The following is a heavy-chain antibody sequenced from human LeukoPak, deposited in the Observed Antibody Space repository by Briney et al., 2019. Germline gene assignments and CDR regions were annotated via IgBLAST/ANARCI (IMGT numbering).Heavy chain of an antibody. J-gene: IGHJ4*02. CDR3: ARDSDPIRFLEWLPSHY. Sequence: ASVKVSCKASGYTFTGYYMHWLRQAPGQGLEWMGWINPNSGGTNYAQKFQGRVTMTRDTSISTAYMELSRLRSDDTAVYYCARDSDPIRFLEWLPSHYWGQGTLVTVSS. CDR2: INPNSGGT. D-gene: IGHD3-3*01. V-gene: IGHV1-2*02. CDR1: GYTFTGYY.